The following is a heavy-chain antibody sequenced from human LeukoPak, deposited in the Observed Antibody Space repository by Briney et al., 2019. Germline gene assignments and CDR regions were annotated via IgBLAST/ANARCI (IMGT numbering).Heavy chain of an antibody. CDR2: INHSGST. CDR3: ARLGVVGATRNYYYYYCMDV. D-gene: IGHD1-26*01. Sequence: PSETLSLTCAVYGGSFSGYYWSWIRQPPGKGLEWIGEINHSGSTNYNPSLKSRVTISVDTSKNQFSLKLSSVTAADTAVYYCARLGVVGATRNYYYYYCMDVWGKGTTVTISS. V-gene: IGHV4-34*01. CDR1: GGSFSGYY. J-gene: IGHJ6*03.